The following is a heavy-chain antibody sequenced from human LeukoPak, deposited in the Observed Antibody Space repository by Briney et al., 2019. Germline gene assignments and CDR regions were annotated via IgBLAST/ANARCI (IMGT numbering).Heavy chain of an antibody. V-gene: IGHV4-61*02. CDR1: GGSISSGSYY. CDR2: IYTSGST. Sequence: SQTLSLTCTVSGGSISSGSYYWSWIRQPAGKGLEWIGRIYTSGSTNYNPSLKSRVTISVDTSKNQFSLKLSSVTAADTAVYCCASLGGGNSYYYGMDVWGQGTTVTVSS. J-gene: IGHJ6*02. CDR3: ASLGGGNSYYYGMDV. D-gene: IGHD4-23*01.